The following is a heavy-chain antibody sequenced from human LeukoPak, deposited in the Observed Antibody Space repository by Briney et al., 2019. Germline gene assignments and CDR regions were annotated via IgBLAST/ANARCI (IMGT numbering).Heavy chain of an antibody. CDR2: ISGSGSDGST. V-gene: IGHV3-23*01. Sequence: PGGSLRLSCAASGFTFSSYGMSWVRQAPGKGLEWVSGISGSGSDGSTYYADSVKGRFTISRDNSKNTLYLQMNSLRAEDTAVSYCAKYSHDSSGSYDYWGQGTLVAVSS. CDR3: AKYSHDSSGSYDY. D-gene: IGHD3-22*01. CDR1: GFTFSSYG. J-gene: IGHJ4*02.